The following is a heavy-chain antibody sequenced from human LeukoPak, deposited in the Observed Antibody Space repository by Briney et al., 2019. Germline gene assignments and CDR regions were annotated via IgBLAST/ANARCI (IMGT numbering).Heavy chain of an antibody. J-gene: IGHJ4*02. CDR1: GGSFSGSY. Sequence: PSETLSLTCAVYGGSFSGSYWSCIRHTPGKGLEWSGEIYHSGGTNHNPSLKSRVTISVDTSKNQFSLKLSSVDAADTAVYYCASGAYYFDYWGQGTLVTVSS. CDR3: ASGAYYFDY. V-gene: IGHV4-34*01. CDR2: IYHSGGT.